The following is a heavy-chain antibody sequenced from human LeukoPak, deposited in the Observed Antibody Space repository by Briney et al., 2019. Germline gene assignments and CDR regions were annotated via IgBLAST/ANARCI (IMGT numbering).Heavy chain of an antibody. D-gene: IGHD3-3*01. CDR2: IYHSGST. J-gene: IGHJ3*02. Sequence: SETLSLTCAVSCYSISSGYYWGWIRQPPGKGLEWIGSIYHSGSTYYNPSLKSRVTISVDTSKNQFSLKLSSVTAADKAVYYCARRPHFTIFGVVQARDDAFDIWGQGTMVTVSS. V-gene: IGHV4-38-2*01. CDR1: CYSISSGYY. CDR3: ARRPHFTIFGVVQARDDAFDI.